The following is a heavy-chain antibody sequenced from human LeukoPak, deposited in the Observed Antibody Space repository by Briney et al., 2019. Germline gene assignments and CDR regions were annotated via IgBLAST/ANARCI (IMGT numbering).Heavy chain of an antibody. V-gene: IGHV3-9*01. CDR3: AKDMGVGFGELLVDY. J-gene: IGHJ4*02. D-gene: IGHD3-10*01. CDR1: GFTFDDYA. CDR2: ISWNSGSI. Sequence: PGGSLRLSCAASGFTFDDYAMHWVRQAPGKGLEWVSGISWNSGSIGYADSVKGRFTISRDNAKNSLYLQMNSLRAEDTALYYCAKDMGVGFGELLVDYWGQGTLVTVSS.